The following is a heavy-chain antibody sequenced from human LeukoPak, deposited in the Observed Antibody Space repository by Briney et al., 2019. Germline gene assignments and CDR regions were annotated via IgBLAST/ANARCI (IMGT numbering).Heavy chain of an antibody. CDR1: GGSISSSSYY. D-gene: IGHD6-19*01. J-gene: IGHJ4*02. V-gene: IGHV4-39*07. CDR2: IYHSGST. Sequence: SETLSLTCTVSGGSISSSSYYWGWLRQPPGKGLERIGSIYHSGSTYYNPSLKSRVTISVDTSKNQFSLKLSSVTAADTAVYYCARVYGDRNPIAVISGGTGEDYFDYWGQGTLVTVSS. CDR3: ARVYGDRNPIAVISGGTGEDYFDY.